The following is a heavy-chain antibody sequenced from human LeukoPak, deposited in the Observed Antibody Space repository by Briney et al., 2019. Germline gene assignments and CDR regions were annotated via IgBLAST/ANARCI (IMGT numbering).Heavy chain of an antibody. J-gene: IGHJ4*02. CDR2: IYSGDNT. D-gene: IGHD4-23*01. CDR3: ASGYSSDYGGNVY. V-gene: IGHV3-66*02. Sequence: GGSLRLSCAASGFTVSSNYMSWVRQAPGKGLEWVSVIYSGDNTYYADSVKGRFTISRDNAKNTLYLQMNSLSIEDTAVYYCASGYSSDYGGNVYWGRGTLVTVSS. CDR1: GFTVSSNY.